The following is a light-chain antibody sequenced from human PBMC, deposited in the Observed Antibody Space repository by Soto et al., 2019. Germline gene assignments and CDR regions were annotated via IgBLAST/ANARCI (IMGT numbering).Light chain of an antibody. CDR1: ESISLW. Sequence: DIQMTQSPSTLSASVGDRVTITCRASESISLWLAWFQQKPGKAPKLLIYKASTLASEVPSRFSGSGSGTEFTITIRSLQPDDFAIYYCQHYNSFPYTFGQGTKVDI. J-gene: IGKJ2*01. V-gene: IGKV1-5*03. CDR3: QHYNSFPYT. CDR2: KAS.